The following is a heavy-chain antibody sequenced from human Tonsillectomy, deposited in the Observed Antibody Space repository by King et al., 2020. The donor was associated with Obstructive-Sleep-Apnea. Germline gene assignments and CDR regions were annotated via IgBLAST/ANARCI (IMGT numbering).Heavy chain of an antibody. V-gene: IGHV3-30*02. CDR3: AKSSSGYSYGPIDY. CDR1: GFTFSSYG. CDR2: IRYDGSNK. D-gene: IGHD5-18*01. J-gene: IGHJ4*02. Sequence: VQLVESGGGVVQPGRSLRLSCAASGFTFSSYGMHWVRQAPGKGLEWVAFIRYDGSNKYYADSVKGRFTISRDNSKNTLYLQMKSLRPEDTAVYYCAKSSSGYSYGPIDYWGQGTLVTVSS.